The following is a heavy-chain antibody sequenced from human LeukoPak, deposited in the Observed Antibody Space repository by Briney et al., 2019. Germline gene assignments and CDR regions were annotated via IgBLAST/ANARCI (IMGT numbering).Heavy chain of an antibody. J-gene: IGHJ5*02. CDR2: INTSGST. V-gene: IGHV4-4*09. CDR1: GGSISSYY. Sequence: SETLSLTCTVSGGSISSYYWSWIRQPPGKGLEWIGYINTSGSTNYNPSLKSRVTISVDTSKDQFPLKLSSVTAADTAVYYCARLGGYYDSSGYYLDPWGQGTLVTVSS. D-gene: IGHD3-22*01. CDR3: ARLGGYYDSSGYYLDP.